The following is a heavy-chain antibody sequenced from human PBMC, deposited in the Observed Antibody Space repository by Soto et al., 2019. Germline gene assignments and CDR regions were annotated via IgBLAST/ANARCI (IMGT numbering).Heavy chain of an antibody. CDR3: AKDRSGSYYGHAFDI. CDR2: ISGSGGST. CDR1: GFTFSSYA. D-gene: IGHD1-26*01. J-gene: IGHJ3*02. Sequence: GGSLRLSCAASGFTFSSYAMSWVRQAPGKGLEWVSAISGSGGSTYYADSVKGRFTISRDNSKNTLYLQMNSLRAEDTAVYYCAKDRSGSYYGHAFDIWGQGTMVTVPS. V-gene: IGHV3-23*01.